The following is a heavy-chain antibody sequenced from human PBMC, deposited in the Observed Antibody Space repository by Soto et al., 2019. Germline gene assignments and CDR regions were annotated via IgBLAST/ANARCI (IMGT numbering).Heavy chain of an antibody. J-gene: IGHJ4*02. CDR1: GYTFTSYG. D-gene: IGHD3-10*01. Sequence: QVQLVQSGAEVKKPGASVKVSCKASGYTFTSYGISWVRQAPGQGLEWMGWISAYNGNTNYAQKLQGRVTMTTDTSTSTAYMELRSLSSDDTAVYYCARDFDYYGSGSYCPDYWGQGTLVTVSS. CDR3: ARDFDYYGSGSYCPDY. CDR2: ISAYNGNT. V-gene: IGHV1-18*01.